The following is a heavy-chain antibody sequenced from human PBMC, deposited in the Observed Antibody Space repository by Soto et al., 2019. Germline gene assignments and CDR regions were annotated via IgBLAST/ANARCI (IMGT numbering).Heavy chain of an antibody. Sequence: GESPQISSQGLGCSFTSYYIGWVRQLPGKGLEWMGIIYPGDSDTRYSPSFQGQVTISADKSISTAYLQWSSLKASDTAMYYCARFYSSPGAFDIWGQGTMVTVSS. V-gene: IGHV5-51*01. CDR3: ARFYSSPGAFDI. CDR2: IYPGDSDT. CDR1: GCSFTSYY. J-gene: IGHJ3*02. D-gene: IGHD4-4*01.